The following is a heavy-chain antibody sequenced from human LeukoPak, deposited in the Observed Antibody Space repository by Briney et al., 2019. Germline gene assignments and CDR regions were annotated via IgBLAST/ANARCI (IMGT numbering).Heavy chain of an antibody. D-gene: IGHD3-22*01. CDR3: ARGYYYDSSGYAPDY. CDR2: IYYSGST. J-gene: IGHJ4*02. Sequence: PSQTLSLTCTVSGGSISSGGYYWSWIRQPPGKGLEWIGYIYYSGSTYYNPSLKSRVTISVDTSKDQFSLKLSSVTAADTAVYYCARGYYYDSSGYAPDYWGQGTLVTVSS. V-gene: IGHV4-30-4*01. CDR1: GGSISSGGYY.